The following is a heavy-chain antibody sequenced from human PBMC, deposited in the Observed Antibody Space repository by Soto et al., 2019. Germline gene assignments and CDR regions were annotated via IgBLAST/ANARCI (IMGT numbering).Heavy chain of an antibody. CDR1: RFIFISYG. Sequence: GGSLRLSCAAPRFIFISYGMHCLRQAPGKGLEWLAVTSYDGNNKYYGDSVNGRFTISRDESKNTLYLQMNSLRPEDTAVYYCASTVDTTMVTWALGNWGQGTLVTVSS. CDR2: TSYDGNNK. D-gene: IGHD5-18*01. J-gene: IGHJ1*01. CDR3: ASTVDTTMVTWALGN. V-gene: IGHV3-30*03.